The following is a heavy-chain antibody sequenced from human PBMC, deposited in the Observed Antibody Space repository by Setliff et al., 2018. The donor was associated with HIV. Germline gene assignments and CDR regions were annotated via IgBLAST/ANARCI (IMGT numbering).Heavy chain of an antibody. CDR1: GFTFSSYA. Sequence: PGGSLRLSCSASGFTFSSYAMHWVRQAPGKGLEYVSAISSNGGSTYYADSVKGRFTISRDNSKNTLYLQMSSLRAEDTAVYYCVKGTFYCSGGSCYPGAFDSWGQGTMVTVSS. D-gene: IGHD2-15*01. J-gene: IGHJ3*02. V-gene: IGHV3-64D*09. CDR3: VKGTFYCSGGSCYPGAFDS. CDR2: ISSNGGST.